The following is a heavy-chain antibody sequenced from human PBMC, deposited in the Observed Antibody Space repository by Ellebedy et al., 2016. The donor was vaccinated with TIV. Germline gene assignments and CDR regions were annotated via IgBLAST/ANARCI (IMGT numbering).Heavy chain of an antibody. Sequence: SETLSLXCAVYGGSFSGYYWSWIRQPPGKGLEWIGEINHSGSTNYNPSLKSRVTISVDTSKNQFSLKLSSVTAADTAVYYCARKGRVRGVIISYNWFDPWGQGTLVTVSS. CDR3: ARKGRVRGVIISYNWFDP. V-gene: IGHV4-34*01. CDR2: INHSGST. J-gene: IGHJ5*02. CDR1: GGSFSGYY. D-gene: IGHD3-10*01.